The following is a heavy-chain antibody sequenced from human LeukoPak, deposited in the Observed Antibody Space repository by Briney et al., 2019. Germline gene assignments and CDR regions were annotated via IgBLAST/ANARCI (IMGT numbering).Heavy chain of an antibody. CDR3: ARDLYDYGDYFDY. D-gene: IGHD4-17*01. J-gene: IGHJ4*02. CDR2: INPNSGDT. CDR1: GYTFTSYG. V-gene: IGHV1-2*02. Sequence: ASVKVSCKASGYTFTSYGISWVRQAPGQGLEWMGWINPNSGDTNYAQKFQGRVTMTRDTSISTAYMELSRLRSDDTAVYYCARDLYDYGDYFDYWGQGTLVTVSS.